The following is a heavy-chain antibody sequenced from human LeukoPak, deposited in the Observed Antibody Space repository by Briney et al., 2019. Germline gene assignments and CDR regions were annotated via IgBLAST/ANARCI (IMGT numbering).Heavy chain of an antibody. CDR1: GFTFSSYG. CDR3: AKDPREVVAATLDY. J-gene: IGHJ4*02. Sequence: GGSLRLSCAASGFTFSSYGMHWVRQAPGKGLEWVAVIWYGGSNKYYADSVKGRFTISRDNSKNTLYLQMNSLRAEDTAVYYCAKDPREVVAATLDYWGQGTLVTVSS. D-gene: IGHD2-15*01. CDR2: IWYGGSNK. V-gene: IGHV3-30*02.